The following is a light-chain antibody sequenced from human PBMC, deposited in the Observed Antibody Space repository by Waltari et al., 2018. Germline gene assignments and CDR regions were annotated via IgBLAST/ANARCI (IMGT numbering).Light chain of an antibody. CDR3: QQSYRSPWT. J-gene: IGKJ1*01. CDR2: AAS. Sequence: DIQMTQSPSSLSASVVDRVPITCRASQTIDRYLNWFHKKPGKAPKLLIYAASTLQSGVPSRFSGSGSGTDFTLTIIGLQPEDFATYFCQQSYRSPWTFGQGTRVDIK. CDR1: QTIDRY. V-gene: IGKV1-39*01.